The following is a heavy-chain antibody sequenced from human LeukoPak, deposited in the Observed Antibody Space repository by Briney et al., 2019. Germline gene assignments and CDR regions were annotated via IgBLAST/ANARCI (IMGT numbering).Heavy chain of an antibody. CDR3: ARGALGMSGRIVDAFDI. J-gene: IGHJ3*02. CDR1: GFRFSIYA. Sequence: PGGSLRLSCAASGFRFSIYAVEWVRQAPGKGLEWAAFISYDGSNKYYADSVKGRFTFSGDISKNTLFLQMNSLRAEDTAVYYCARGALGMSGRIVDAFDIWGQGTWVTVSS. CDR2: ISYDGSNK. D-gene: IGHD1-14*01. V-gene: IGHV3-30-3*01.